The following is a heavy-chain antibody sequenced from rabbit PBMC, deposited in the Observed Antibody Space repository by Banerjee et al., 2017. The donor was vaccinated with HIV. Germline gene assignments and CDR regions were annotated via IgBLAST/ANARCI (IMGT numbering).Heavy chain of an antibody. CDR2: IYAGSSGTT. J-gene: IGHJ4*01. D-gene: IGHD4-2*01. V-gene: IGHV1S40*01. Sequence: QSLEESGGGLVKPGGTLTLTCKASGFDFSSNAMCWVRQAPGKGLELIACIYAGSSGTTYYANWAKGRFTISKTSSTTVTLQMTSLTAADTATYFCARDSFAGNEYYFGLWGPGTLVTVS. CDR1: GFDFSSNA. CDR3: ARDSFAGNEYYFGL.